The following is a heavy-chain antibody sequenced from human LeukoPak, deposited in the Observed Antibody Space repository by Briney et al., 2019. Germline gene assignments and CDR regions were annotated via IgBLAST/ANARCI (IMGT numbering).Heavy chain of an antibody. CDR2: ISYDGSNK. Sequence: GGSLRLSCAASGFTFSSYAMHWVRQAPGKGLEWVAVISYDGSNKYYADSVKGRFTISRDNSKNTLYLQVNSLRAEDTAVYYCAKDRYYDSSGYLQHWGQGTLVTVSS. D-gene: IGHD3-22*01. V-gene: IGHV3-30*04. CDR1: GFTFSSYA. CDR3: AKDRYYDSSGYLQH. J-gene: IGHJ1*01.